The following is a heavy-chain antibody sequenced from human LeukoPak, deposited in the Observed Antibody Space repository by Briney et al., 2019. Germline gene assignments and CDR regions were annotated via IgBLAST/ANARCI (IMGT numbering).Heavy chain of an antibody. D-gene: IGHD2-2*01. CDR1: GFTFSSYA. CDR3: ARGIQCSSTSCYAGSTFDY. V-gene: IGHV3-30-3*01. J-gene: IGHJ4*02. Sequence: GGSLRLSCAASGFTFSSYAMHWVRQAPGKGLEWVAVISYDGSNKYYADSVKGRFTISRDNSKNTLYLQMNGLRAEDTAVYYCARGIQCSSTSCYAGSTFDYWGQGTLVTVSS. CDR2: ISYDGSNK.